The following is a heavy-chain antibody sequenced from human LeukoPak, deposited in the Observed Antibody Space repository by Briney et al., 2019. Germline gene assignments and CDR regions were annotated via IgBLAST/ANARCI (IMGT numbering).Heavy chain of an antibody. D-gene: IGHD3-10*01. CDR2: ISYDGSNK. V-gene: IGHV3-30*04. J-gene: IGHJ4*02. Sequence: GGSLRLSCAASGFTFSSYAMHWVRQAPGKGLEWVAVISYDGSNKYYADSVKGRFTISRDNSKNTLYLQMNSLRAEDTAVYYCARDKIHLGSGSYSSVGYWGQGTLVTVSS. CDR3: ARDKIHLGSGSYSSVGY. CDR1: GFTFSSYA.